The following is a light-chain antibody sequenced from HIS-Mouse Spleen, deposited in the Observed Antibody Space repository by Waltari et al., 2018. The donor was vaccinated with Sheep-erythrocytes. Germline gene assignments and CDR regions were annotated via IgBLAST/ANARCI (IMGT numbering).Light chain of an antibody. CDR3: QAWDSSTAWNVV. CDR2: QDS. CDR1: KLGYKY. Sequence: SYELTQPPSVSVSPGQTASITCSGDKLGYKYACWYPQKPGQSPVPVIYQDSKRPSGIPERFSGSNSGNTATLTISGTQAMDEADYYCQAWDSSTAWNVVFGGGTKLTVL. V-gene: IGLV3-1*01. J-gene: IGLJ2*01.